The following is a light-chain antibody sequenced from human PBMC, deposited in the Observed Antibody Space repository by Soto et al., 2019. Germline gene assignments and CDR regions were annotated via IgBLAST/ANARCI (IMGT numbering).Light chain of an antibody. Sequence: EIVMTQSPATLSVSPGERATLSCRASQSVSSNLAWYQQKPGQAPRLLIYGASTRATGIPARFSGSGSGTEFILTISSLQPEDFAVYYCQQYNNWRPITFGQGTRLEIK. CDR2: GAS. V-gene: IGKV3-15*01. J-gene: IGKJ5*01. CDR1: QSVSSN. CDR3: QQYNNWRPIT.